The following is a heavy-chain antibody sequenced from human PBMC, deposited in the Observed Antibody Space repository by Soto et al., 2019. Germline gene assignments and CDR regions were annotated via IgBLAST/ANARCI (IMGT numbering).Heavy chain of an antibody. CDR2: IIPILGIA. Sequence: QVQLVQSGAEVKKPGSSVKVSCKASGGTISSYTISWVRQAPGQGLEWMGRIIPILGIANYAQKFQGRVTITADKSTSTAYMELSSLRSEDTAVYYCARGGGAAYWFDPWGQGTLVTVSS. CDR1: GGTISSYT. D-gene: IGHD3-16*01. V-gene: IGHV1-69*02. CDR3: ARGGGAAYWFDP. J-gene: IGHJ5*02.